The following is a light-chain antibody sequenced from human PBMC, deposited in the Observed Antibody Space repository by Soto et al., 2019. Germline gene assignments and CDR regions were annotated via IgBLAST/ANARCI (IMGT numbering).Light chain of an antibody. J-gene: IGKJ1*01. Sequence: AIQLTQSPSSLSASVGDRVTITCRASQDISGYLVWYQQKPGKAPKLLIYDASSLESGVPSRFSGSGSGTDFTVTISSLQPEDIRTNYCPQYYSCCRAFGRGTKVDIK. CDR1: QDISGY. CDR3: PQYYSCCRA. V-gene: IGKV1-13*02. CDR2: DAS.